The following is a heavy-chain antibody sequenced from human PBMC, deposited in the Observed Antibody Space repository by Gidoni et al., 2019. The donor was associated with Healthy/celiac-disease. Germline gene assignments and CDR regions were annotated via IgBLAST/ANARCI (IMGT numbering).Heavy chain of an antibody. CDR1: GGSFSGYY. Sequence: QVQLQQWGAGLLKPSETLSLTCAVYGGSFSGYYWSWIRQPPGKGLEWIGEINHSGSTNYNPSLNSRVTISVDTSNNQFSLKLSSVTAADTAVYYCAKGRIYYYGMDVWGQGTTVTVSS. J-gene: IGHJ6*02. CDR3: AKGRIYYYGMDV. V-gene: IGHV4-34*01. CDR2: INHSGST.